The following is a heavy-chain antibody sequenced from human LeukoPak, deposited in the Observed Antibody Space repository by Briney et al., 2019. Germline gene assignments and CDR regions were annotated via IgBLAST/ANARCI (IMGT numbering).Heavy chain of an antibody. J-gene: IGHJ4*02. CDR2: ISSNGNST. Sequence: GGSLRLSCAASGFTFSDYYMSWIRQAPGKGLEWVSYISSNGNSTYYSDSVRGRFTISRDNAKNSLHLQMNSLRAEDTAVYYCARDGGSSWYFDYWGQGTLATVSS. D-gene: IGHD6-13*01. CDR3: ARDGGSSWYFDY. CDR1: GFTFSDYY. V-gene: IGHV3-11*04.